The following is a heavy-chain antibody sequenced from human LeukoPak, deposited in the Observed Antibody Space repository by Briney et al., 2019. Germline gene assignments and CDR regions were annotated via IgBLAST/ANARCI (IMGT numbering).Heavy chain of an antibody. V-gene: IGHV4-39*01. CDR1: GGSIISSTYY. CDR3: ARQVSDYYYHYMDV. CDR2: IYYSGTT. Sequence: SETLSLTCTVSGGSIISSTYYWGWVRQSPGKGLEWIGNIYYSGTTYYNPSLKSRVTISEDTSRNRFSLMLSSETAADTAIYYCARQVSDYYYHYMDVWGEGTTVIVSS. J-gene: IGHJ6*03.